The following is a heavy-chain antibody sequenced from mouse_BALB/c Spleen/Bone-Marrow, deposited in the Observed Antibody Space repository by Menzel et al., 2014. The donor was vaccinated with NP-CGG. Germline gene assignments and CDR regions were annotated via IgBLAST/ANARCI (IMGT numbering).Heavy chain of an antibody. V-gene: IGHV14-3*02. CDR2: IDPANGNT. CDR3: ASYDYGSSGRD. D-gene: IGHD2-4*01. Sequence: VQLQQPGAELVKPGASVKLSCTASGFNIKDTYMHWVKQRPEQGLEWIGRIDPANGNTKYDPMFQRKATITADTSSNTAYLQLGRLTSKGGAVWYCASYDYGSSGRDWGVEATSNVSS. J-gene: IGHJ1*01. CDR1: GFNIKDTY.